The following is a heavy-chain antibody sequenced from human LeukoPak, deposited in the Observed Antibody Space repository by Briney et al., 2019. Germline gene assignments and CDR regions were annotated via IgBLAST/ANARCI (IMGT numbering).Heavy chain of an antibody. Sequence: GGSLRLSCAGSGFRLSTYGMHWVRQAPGKGLEWLGYVWFDGSNSDYVDPVKGRFTISRDNSKNTVFLQMNSLRAEDTAVYHCARFAGSDYTGSFDLWGQGTPVTVSS. V-gene: IGHV3-33*01. CDR2: VWFDGSNS. CDR3: ARFAGSDYTGSFDL. D-gene: IGHD3-10*01. J-gene: IGHJ4*02. CDR1: GFRLSTYG.